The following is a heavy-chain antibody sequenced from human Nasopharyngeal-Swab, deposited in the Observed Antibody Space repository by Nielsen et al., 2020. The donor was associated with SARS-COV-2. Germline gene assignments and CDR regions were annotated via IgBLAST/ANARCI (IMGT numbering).Heavy chain of an antibody. CDR1: GYSFTRYW. V-gene: IGHV5-10-1*01. D-gene: IGHD6-19*01. CDR3: ARPSSGWYGAFDI. J-gene: IGHJ3*02. CDR2: IDPSDSYT. Sequence: GGSLRLSCTGSGYSFTRYWISWVRQMPGKGLEWMGRIDPSDSYTNYSPSFQGHVTISADKSISTAYLQWSSLKASDTAMYYCARPSSGWYGAFDIWGQGTMVTVSS.